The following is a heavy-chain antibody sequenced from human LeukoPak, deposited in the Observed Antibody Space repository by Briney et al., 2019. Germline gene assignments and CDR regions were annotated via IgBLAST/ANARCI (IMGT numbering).Heavy chain of an antibody. CDR1: GYTFTAYY. J-gene: IGHJ4*02. V-gene: IGHV1-8*02. D-gene: IGHD5-18*01. CDR3: ARGRGYSYVYLDY. CDR2: MNPNSGNT. Sequence: ASVKVSCKASGYTFTAYYMYWVRQATGQGLEWMGWMNPNSGNTGYAQKFQGRVTMTRNTSISTAYMELSSLRSEDTAVYYCARGRGYSYVYLDYWGQGTLVTVSS.